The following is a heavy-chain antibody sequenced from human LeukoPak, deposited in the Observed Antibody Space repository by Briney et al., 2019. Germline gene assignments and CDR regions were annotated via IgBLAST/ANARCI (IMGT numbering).Heavy chain of an antibody. CDR2: IWFDESNK. Sequence: AGGSLRLSCVASGFTFSDYGLHWVRQAPGKGLEWVAVIWFDESNKYYADSVKGRFTISRDNSKNTLYLQMNSLRVEDTAVYYCTRVFGGGGCNSWGQGTLVTVSS. CDR1: GFTFSDYG. V-gene: IGHV3-33*01. D-gene: IGHD3-16*01. CDR3: TRVFGGGGCNS. J-gene: IGHJ4*02.